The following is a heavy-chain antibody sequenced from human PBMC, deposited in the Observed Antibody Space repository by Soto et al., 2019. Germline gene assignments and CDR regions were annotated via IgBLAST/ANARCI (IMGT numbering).Heavy chain of an antibody. J-gene: IGHJ4*02. Sequence: PGGSLRLSCAASGFTFSRYGMHWVRQAPGKGLEWVAVISYDGSNKYYADSVKGRFTIARDNSKNTLYLQMNSLRAEDTAVYYCAKDRGDTAMVRGIDYWGQGALVTVSS. CDR2: ISYDGSNK. V-gene: IGHV3-30*18. D-gene: IGHD3-10*01. CDR1: GFTFSRYG. CDR3: AKDRGDTAMVRGIDY.